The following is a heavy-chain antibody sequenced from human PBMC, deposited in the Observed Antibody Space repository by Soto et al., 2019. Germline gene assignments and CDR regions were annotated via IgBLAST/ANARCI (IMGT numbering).Heavy chain of an antibody. CDR2: MNPNSGNT. Sequence: GASVKVSCKASGYTFTSYDINWVRQATGQGLEWMGWMNPNSGNTGYAQKFQGRVTMTRNTSISTAYMELSSLRSEDTAVYYCARRAYYDFWSGDYTNYYYYMDFWGKGTTVTVSS. CDR1: GYTFTSYD. J-gene: IGHJ6*03. V-gene: IGHV1-8*01. CDR3: ARRAYYDFWSGDYTNYYYYMDF. D-gene: IGHD3-3*01.